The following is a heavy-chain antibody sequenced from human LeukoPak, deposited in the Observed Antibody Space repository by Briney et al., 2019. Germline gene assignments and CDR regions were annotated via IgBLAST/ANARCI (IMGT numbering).Heavy chain of an antibody. CDR2: IKQDGSEK. CDR3: ARAYSSGWFQAGY. D-gene: IGHD6-19*01. Sequence: GGSLRLSCAASGFTFSSYWMSWVRQAPGKGLEWVANIKQDGSEKFHVDSVKGRFTISRDNAKKSLYLQMNSLRAEDTAVYYCARAYSSGWFQAGYWGQGTLVTVSS. J-gene: IGHJ4*02. V-gene: IGHV3-7*04. CDR1: GFTFSSYW.